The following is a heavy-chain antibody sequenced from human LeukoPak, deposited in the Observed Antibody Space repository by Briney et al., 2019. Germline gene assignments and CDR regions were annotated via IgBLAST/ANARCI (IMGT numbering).Heavy chain of an antibody. CDR3: AREIGYYFDNHSSRLRGRFDV. V-gene: IGHV3-53*01. J-gene: IGHJ6*04. CDR2: IYSTDKT. D-gene: IGHD3-22*01. Sequence: GGSLRLFCAASGITVSTNYMNWVRQAPGKGLEWVSVIYSTDKTNYADSVQGRFTISRDPSKNTVYLQMNSLRGEDTAVYYCAREIGYYFDNHSSRLRGRFDVWGTGTTVIVSS. CDR1: GITVSTNY.